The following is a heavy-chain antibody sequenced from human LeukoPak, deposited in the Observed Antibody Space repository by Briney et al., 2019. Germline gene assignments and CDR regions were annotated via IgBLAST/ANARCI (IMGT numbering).Heavy chain of an antibody. V-gene: IGHV3-23*01. CDR1: GFTLSSYA. CDR2: ISGSGGST. D-gene: IGHD5-24*01. Sequence: GGSLRLSCAASGFTLSSYAMSWVRQAPGKGLEWVSAISGSGGSTYYADSVKGRFTISRDNSKNTLYLQMNSLRAEDTAVYYCAKADRDGYNSPFFDYWGQGTLVTVSS. J-gene: IGHJ4*02. CDR3: AKADRDGYNSPFFDY.